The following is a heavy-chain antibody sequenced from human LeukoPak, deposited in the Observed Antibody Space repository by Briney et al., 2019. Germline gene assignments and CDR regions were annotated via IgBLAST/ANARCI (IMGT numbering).Heavy chain of an antibody. D-gene: IGHD6-19*01. J-gene: IGHJ3*02. V-gene: IGHV3-23*01. CDR2: ISGSGDST. Sequence: PGGSLRLSCAASGFTFSSYAMTWVRQAPGKGLEWVSAISGSGDSTYYADSVKGRFTTSRDNSKNTLYLQMNSLRAEDTAVYYCARKPEWLASDAFDIWGQGTVVTVSS. CDR1: GFTFSSYA. CDR3: ARKPEWLASDAFDI.